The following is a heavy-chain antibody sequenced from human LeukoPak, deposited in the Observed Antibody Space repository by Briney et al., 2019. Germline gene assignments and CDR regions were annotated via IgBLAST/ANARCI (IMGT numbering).Heavy chain of an antibody. V-gene: IGHV3-23*01. CDR1: GITFSSYA. D-gene: IGHD3-9*01. Sequence: GGSLTLPCAASGITFSSYAMSWVRQAPGKGLEWVSSISGSGDSTYYADSVKGRFTISRDNSKNTLYLQMNSLRPEDTAVYYCAKDLRLGLRYFDWLLSPFDYWGQGTLVTVSS. CDR2: ISGSGDST. CDR3: AKDLRLGLRYFDWLLSPFDY. J-gene: IGHJ4*02.